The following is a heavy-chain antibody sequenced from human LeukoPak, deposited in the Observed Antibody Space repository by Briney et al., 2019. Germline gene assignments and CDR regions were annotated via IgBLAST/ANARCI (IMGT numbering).Heavy chain of an antibody. Sequence: PGGSLRLSCAASGFTFTTYAMNWVRQAPGKGLEWVSTINDGGGTTYYADSVKGRFTISRDNSKNTLYLEMNNLRAEDTALYYCTNQPILAGTIDYWDQGTLVTVSS. CDR2: INDGGGTT. V-gene: IGHV3-23*01. CDR3: TNQPILAGTIDY. J-gene: IGHJ4*02. D-gene: IGHD3-9*01. CDR1: GFTFTTYA.